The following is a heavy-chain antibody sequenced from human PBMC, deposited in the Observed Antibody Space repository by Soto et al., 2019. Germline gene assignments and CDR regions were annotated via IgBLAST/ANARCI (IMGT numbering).Heavy chain of an antibody. CDR1: GFNFSSYG. D-gene: IGHD5-18*01. CDR3: AKEERYSYGNNWFDP. V-gene: IGHV3-30*18. J-gene: IGHJ5*02. CDR2: ISYDGSNK. Sequence: GGSLRLPCAASGFNFSSYGIHWVRQAPGKGLEWVAVISYDGSNKYYADSVKGRFTISRDNSKNTLYLQMNSLRAEDTAVYYCAKEERYSYGNNWFDPWGQGTLVTVSS.